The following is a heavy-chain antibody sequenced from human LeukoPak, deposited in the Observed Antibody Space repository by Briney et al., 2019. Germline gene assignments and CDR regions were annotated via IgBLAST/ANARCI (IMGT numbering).Heavy chain of an antibody. V-gene: IGHV3-23*01. CDR1: GFTFSSCA. Sequence: GGSLRLSCAASGFTFSSCAMSWVRQAPGKGLEWVSAISGSGGSTYYAGSAKGRFTISRDNSKNTLFLQMNSLRAEDTAVYYCAKGTYSSSLRSYWGQGTLVTVSS. CDR2: ISGSGGST. J-gene: IGHJ4*02. CDR3: AKGTYSSSLRSY. D-gene: IGHD6-6*01.